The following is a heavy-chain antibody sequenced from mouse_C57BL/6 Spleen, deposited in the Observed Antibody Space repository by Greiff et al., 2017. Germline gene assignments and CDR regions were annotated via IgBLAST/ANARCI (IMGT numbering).Heavy chain of an antibody. CDR2: IHPSSGST. Sequence: VQLQQSGAELVKPGASVKLSCKASGYTFTSYWMPWVKQRPGQGLEWIGMIHPSSGSTNYNEKFKRKVTLTVDKSSSTAYMHLSSLTSGDSAVYYCASRADYWGQGTTLTVSS. CDR3: ASRADY. V-gene: IGHV1-64*01. J-gene: IGHJ2*01. CDR1: GYTFTSYW.